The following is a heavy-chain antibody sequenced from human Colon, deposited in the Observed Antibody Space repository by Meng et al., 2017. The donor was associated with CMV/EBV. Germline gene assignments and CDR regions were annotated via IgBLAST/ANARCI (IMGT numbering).Heavy chain of an antibody. J-gene: IGHJ6*02. V-gene: IGHV3-30*04. D-gene: IGHD3-3*01. CDR1: GFTFDSYA. CDR2: ISFDGRNT. Sequence: GGSLRLSCATSGFTFDSYAMHWVRQTPGKGLEWVALISFDGRNTYYADSVKGRFTSSRDNANNVMYLQMKSLRVEDTGVYYCAKAPERFFYYGMDVWGQGTTVTVSS. CDR3: AKAPERFFYYGMDV.